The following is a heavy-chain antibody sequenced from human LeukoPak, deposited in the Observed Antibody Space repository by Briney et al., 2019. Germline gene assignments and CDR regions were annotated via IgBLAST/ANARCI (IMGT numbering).Heavy chain of an antibody. CDR2: VPYNAGYK. CDR3: AREPIDGDCQFDY. V-gene: IGHV3-30*12. Sequence: GGSLRLSCAASGFTFNNYGFHWVRQAPGKGLEWVTVVPYNAGYKHYTDSVKDRFTISRDDSKSTVYLQMNSLRAEDTALYYCAREPIDGDCQFDYWGQGTLVTVSS. CDR1: GFTFNNYG. J-gene: IGHJ4*02. D-gene: IGHD2-21*02.